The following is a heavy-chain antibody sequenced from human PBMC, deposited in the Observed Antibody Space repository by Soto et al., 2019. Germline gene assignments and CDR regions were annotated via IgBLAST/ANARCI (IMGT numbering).Heavy chain of an antibody. V-gene: IGHV1-2*02. CDR2: INPNSGGT. J-gene: IGHJ4*02. Sequence: ASVKVSCKXSGYTFTGYYMHWVRQAPGQGLEWMGWINPNSGGTNYAQKFQGRVTMTRDTSISTAYMELSRLRSDGTAVYYCARGGLELVRGVIITWSYYFDYWGQGTLVTV. D-gene: IGHD3-10*01. CDR1: GYTFTGYY. CDR3: ARGGLELVRGVIITWSYYFDY.